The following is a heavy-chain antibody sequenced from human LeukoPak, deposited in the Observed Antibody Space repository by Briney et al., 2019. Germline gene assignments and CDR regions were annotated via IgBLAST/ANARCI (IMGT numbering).Heavy chain of an antibody. J-gene: IGHJ4*02. CDR1: GFTFGNYA. CDR2: INGGSDAT. Sequence: GSLRLSCAASGFTFGNYAMSWVRQAPGKGLEWVSGINGGSDATHYADSVKGRFTISRDNSKNTLYLQMNSLRAEDTAVYYCAKDRDILPLPEAAFDYWGQGTLVTVSS. V-gene: IGHV3-23*01. D-gene: IGHD2-2*01. CDR3: AKDRDILPLPEAAFDY.